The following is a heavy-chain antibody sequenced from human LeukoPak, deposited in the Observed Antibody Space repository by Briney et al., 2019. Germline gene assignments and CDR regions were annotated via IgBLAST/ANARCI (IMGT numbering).Heavy chain of an antibody. J-gene: IGHJ4*02. CDR3: AKGDDIAVAGTCDY. Sequence: PGRSLRLSCAASGFTFDDYAMHWVRQAPGKGLEWVSGISWNSGSIGYADSVKGRFTISRDNAKNSLYLQMNSLRAEDTALYYCAKGDDIAVAGTCDYWGQGTLVTVSS. D-gene: IGHD6-19*01. V-gene: IGHV3-9*01. CDR2: ISWNSGSI. CDR1: GFTFDDYA.